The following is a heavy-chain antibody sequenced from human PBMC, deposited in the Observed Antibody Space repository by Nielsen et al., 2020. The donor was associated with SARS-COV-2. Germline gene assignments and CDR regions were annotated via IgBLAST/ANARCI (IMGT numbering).Heavy chain of an antibody. D-gene: IGHD6-13*01. CDR1: GFTFGNYW. Sequence: GGSLRLSCVASGFTFGNYWMTWVRQAPGKGLEWVANINQDGREKYYVDSVKGRFTISRDNAKNSLYLQMNRLRVEDTAVYYCARLYSSSWCFDYWGQGTLVTVSS. J-gene: IGHJ4*02. CDR3: ARLYSSSWCFDY. V-gene: IGHV3-7*05. CDR2: INQDGREK.